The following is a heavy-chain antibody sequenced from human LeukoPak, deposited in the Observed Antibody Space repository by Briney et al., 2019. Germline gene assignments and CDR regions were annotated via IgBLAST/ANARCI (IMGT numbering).Heavy chain of an antibody. CDR1: GFTFDDYA. V-gene: IGHV3-9*01. D-gene: IGHD4-17*01. CDR3: AKDIGLDYGDYGSYFDY. CDR2: ISWNSGSI. J-gene: IGHJ4*02. Sequence: GRSLRLSCAASGFTFDDYAMHWVRQAPGKGLEWVSGISWNSGSIGYADSVKGRFTISRGNAKNSLYLQMNSLRAEDTALYYCAKDIGLDYGDYGSYFDYWGQGTLVTVSS.